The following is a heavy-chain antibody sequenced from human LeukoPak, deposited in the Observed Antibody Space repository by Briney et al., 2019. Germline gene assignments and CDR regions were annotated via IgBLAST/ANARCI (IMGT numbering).Heavy chain of an antibody. CDR1: GFTFDDYT. V-gene: IGHV3-43*01. D-gene: IGHD6-6*01. CDR3: AKEYSSSSSEGDAFDI. J-gene: IGHJ3*02. CDR2: ISWDGGGT. Sequence: GGSLRLSCAASGFTFDDYTMHWVRQAPGKGLEWVSLISWDGGGTYYADSVKGRFTISRDNSKNSLYLQMNSLRTEDTALYYCAKEYSSSSSEGDAFDIWGQGTMVTVSS.